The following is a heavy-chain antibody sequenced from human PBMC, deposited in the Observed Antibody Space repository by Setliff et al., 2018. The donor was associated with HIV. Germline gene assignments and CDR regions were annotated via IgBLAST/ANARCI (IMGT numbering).Heavy chain of an antibody. Sequence: ASVKVSCKASGYTFTSYGISWVRQAPGQGLEWMGWISEYNGDTKYAQKLQGRVTMTKETSTSTAYMELRSLRSDDTAVYYCARDSSFNMDVWGKGTTVTVSS. J-gene: IGHJ6*03. V-gene: IGHV1-18*01. CDR3: ARDSSFNMDV. CDR2: ISEYNGDT. CDR1: GYTFTSYG.